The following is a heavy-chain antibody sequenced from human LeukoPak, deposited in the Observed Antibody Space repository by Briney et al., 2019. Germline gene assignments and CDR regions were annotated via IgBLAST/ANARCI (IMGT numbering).Heavy chain of an antibody. J-gene: IGHJ4*02. CDR2: ISASGGST. D-gene: IGHD1-26*01. CDR3: AKDVGKWESLHFFDY. V-gene: IGHV3-23*01. CDR1: GFTFSSSA. Sequence: GSLRLSCAASGFTFSSSAMSWVRQVPGKGLEWVSGISASGGSTYYADSVKGRFTISRDDSRNTLYLQMNSLRGDDTAVYYCAKDVGKWESLHFFDYWGQGTLVTLSS.